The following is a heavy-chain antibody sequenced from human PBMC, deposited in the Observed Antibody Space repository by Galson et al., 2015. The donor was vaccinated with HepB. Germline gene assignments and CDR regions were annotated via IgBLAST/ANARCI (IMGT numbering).Heavy chain of an antibody. CDR1: GYTFTSYA. CDR2: INAGNGNT. CDR3: ARVSVWASGYYPFDY. V-gene: IGHV1-3*01. J-gene: IGHJ4*02. D-gene: IGHD3-22*01. Sequence: SVKVSCKASGYTFTSYAMHWVRQAPGQRLEWMGWINAGNGNTKYSQKFQGRVTITRDTSASTAYMELSSLRSEDTAVYYCARVSVWASGYYPFDYWGQGTLVTVSS.